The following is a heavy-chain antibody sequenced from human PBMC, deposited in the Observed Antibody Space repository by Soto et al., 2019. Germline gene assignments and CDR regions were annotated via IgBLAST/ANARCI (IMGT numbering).Heavy chain of an antibody. Sequence: EVQLVESGGGLVQPGGPLRLSCAASGFTFRTYWLSWVRQVPGKGLEWVANINLDGSEKNYVDSVKGRFTISRDNARNSLYLQMSSLRAEDTALYYCARDGSTSGYSYDYHGMDVWGQGTTVTVSS. V-gene: IGHV3-7*05. CDR3: ARDGSTSGYSYDYHGMDV. CDR2: INLDGSEK. J-gene: IGHJ6*02. CDR1: GFTFRTYW. D-gene: IGHD5-18*01.